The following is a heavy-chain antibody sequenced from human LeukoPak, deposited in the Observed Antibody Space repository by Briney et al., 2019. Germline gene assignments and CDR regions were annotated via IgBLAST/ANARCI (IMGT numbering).Heavy chain of an antibody. CDR1: GYTFTTFY. CDR2: INPTTGYT. CDR3: ASVMAYCTDLSCPGLDV. D-gene: IGHD2-8*02. V-gene: IGHV1-46*01. Sequence: GASVKVSCKTSGYTFTTFYINLVRQAPGQGLEWMGLINPTTGYTFYTQKFQGRLTMTRDTSTSTVYMELSSLSSEDTAIYYCASVMAYCTDLSCPGLDVWGRGTTVTVSS. J-gene: IGHJ6*02.